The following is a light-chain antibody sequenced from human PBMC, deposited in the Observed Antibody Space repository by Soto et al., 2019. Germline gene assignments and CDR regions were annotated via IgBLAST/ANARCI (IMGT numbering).Light chain of an antibody. J-gene: IGKJ4*01. CDR2: DAS. Sequence: DIQMTQSPSTLSASVGDRATITCRASQSISSWLAWYQQKPGEAPKLLIYDASNLESGVPSRFSGNGSGTEFTLTISSLQPDDFATYYCQQYNAYSPLTFGGGTKVEI. CDR3: QQYNAYSPLT. V-gene: IGKV1-5*01. CDR1: QSISSW.